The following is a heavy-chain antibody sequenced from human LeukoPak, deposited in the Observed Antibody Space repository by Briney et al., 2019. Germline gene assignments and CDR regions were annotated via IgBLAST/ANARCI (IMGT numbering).Heavy chain of an antibody. CDR1: GDSMSRYY. CDR2: IYTGTT. D-gene: IGHD6-13*01. V-gene: IGHV4-59*01. Sequence: SETLSLTCTVSGDSMSRYYWNWIRQSPGKGLEWIGYIYTGTTNYNPSLKSRVTIPVDTSKNQFSLKLSSVTAADTAVYYCARERRWEAAAGREGALFDYWGQGTLVTVSS. CDR3: ARERRWEAAAGREGALFDY. J-gene: IGHJ4*02.